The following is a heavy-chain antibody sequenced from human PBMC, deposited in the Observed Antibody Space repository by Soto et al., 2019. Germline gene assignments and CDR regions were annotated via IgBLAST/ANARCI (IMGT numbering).Heavy chain of an antibody. Sequence: PGGSLRLSCSASGFIFSTYAMHWVRQAPGKGLEHISAISPNVGSTYYADSVKGRFTISRDNSKNTLYLQMTSLRAEDTAVYYCVKENLGYCSGGSCYSWYYYGMDVWGQGTRVTVSS. CDR2: ISPNVGST. V-gene: IGHV3-64D*06. J-gene: IGHJ6*02. CDR3: VKENLGYCSGGSCYSWYYYGMDV. D-gene: IGHD2-15*01. CDR1: GFIFSTYA.